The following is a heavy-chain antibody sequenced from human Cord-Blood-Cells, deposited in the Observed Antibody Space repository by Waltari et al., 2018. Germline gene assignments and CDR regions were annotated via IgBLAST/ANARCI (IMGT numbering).Heavy chain of an antibody. CDR1: GGSSSSSSYY. Sequence: QLQLQESGPGLVKPSETLYLTCTVSGGSSSSSSYYWGWLRPPPGKGLGWIGSIYYSGRTYDTPCLKSHVTISADTSKNPCSRKLSSLTAADTAVYYCARAADTAMVHDAFDSWGQGTMVTVSS. J-gene: IGHJ3*02. V-gene: IGHV4-39*02. CDR3: ARAADTAMVHDAFDS. CDR2: IYYSGRT. D-gene: IGHD5-18*01.